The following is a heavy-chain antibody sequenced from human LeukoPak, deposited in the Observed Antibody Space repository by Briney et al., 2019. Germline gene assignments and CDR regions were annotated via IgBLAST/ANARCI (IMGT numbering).Heavy chain of an antibody. CDR1: GFTVSSDY. J-gene: IGHJ3*02. CDR3: ARVVKDYVWGSYVMDAFDI. D-gene: IGHD3-16*01. Sequence: GGSLRLSCAAFGFTVSSDYMSWVRQAPGKGLEWVSVIYSGGSTYYADSVKGRFTISRDNSKNTLYLQMNSLRAEDTAVYYCARVVKDYVWGSYVMDAFDIWGQGTMVTVSS. V-gene: IGHV3-66*01. CDR2: IYSGGST.